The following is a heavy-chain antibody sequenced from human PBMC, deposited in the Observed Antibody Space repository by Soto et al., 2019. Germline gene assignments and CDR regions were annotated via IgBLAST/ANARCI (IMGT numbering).Heavy chain of an antibody. CDR1: GDNFKKNV. D-gene: IGHD7-27*01. CDR2: TIPALGKT. CDR3: ARGASAPRTETQPNRGGMDV. V-gene: IGHV1-69*10. Sequence: SVKVSCKTSGDNFKKNVFTWVRQAPGQGLEWMGGTIPALGKTHYIEKFQGRVTISRDNAENSLFLELTSLRVDDTALYYCARGASAPRTETQPNRGGMDVWGQGTTVTVSS. J-gene: IGHJ6*02.